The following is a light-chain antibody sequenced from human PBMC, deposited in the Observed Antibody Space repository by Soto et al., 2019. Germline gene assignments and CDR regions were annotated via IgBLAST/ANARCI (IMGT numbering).Light chain of an antibody. CDR3: QQYNNWPRT. Sequence: EIVMTQSPATLSVSPGERATLSFRASQSVSSNLAWYQQKPGQAPRLLIYGASTRATGIPARFSGSGSGTEFTLTISSLQSEDFAVYYCQQYNNWPRTFAQGTKVAIK. CDR2: GAS. J-gene: IGKJ1*01. CDR1: QSVSSN. V-gene: IGKV3-15*01.